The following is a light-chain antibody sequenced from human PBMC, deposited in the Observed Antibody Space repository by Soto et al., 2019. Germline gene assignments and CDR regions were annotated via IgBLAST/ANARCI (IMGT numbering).Light chain of an antibody. CDR2: AAS. J-gene: IGKJ1*01. CDR3: QKYNSVPQT. Sequence: DIQMSQSPSSLSASVGDRVTITCRASQGIGDALGWYQQKPGKAPKRLIYAASTLQSGVPSRFSGSGSGTEFTLTISSLQPEDVATFYCQKYNSVPQTFGQGTKVDI. CDR1: QGIGDA. V-gene: IGKV1-27*01.